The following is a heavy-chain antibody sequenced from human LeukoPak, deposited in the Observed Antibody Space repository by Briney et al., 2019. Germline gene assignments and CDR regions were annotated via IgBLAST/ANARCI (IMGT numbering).Heavy chain of an antibody. V-gene: IGHV3-21*01. J-gene: IGHJ4*02. CDR1: GFTFNTYS. Sequence: GRSLRLACEASGFTFNTYSTNCARQAAGNGLEWVSSIDSSGGYMFYADSVKGRFIISRDNAKNSLYLQMNSLRAEDTAVYYCARGTLNIPGEHGAFDYWGQGTLVTVSS. D-gene: IGHD1-14*01. CDR3: ARGTLNIPGEHGAFDY. CDR2: IDSSGGYM.